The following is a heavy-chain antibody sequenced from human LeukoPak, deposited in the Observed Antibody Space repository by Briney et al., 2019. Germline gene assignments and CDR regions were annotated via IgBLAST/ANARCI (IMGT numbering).Heavy chain of an antibody. CDR1: GGSFSGYY. CDR2: INHSGST. Sequence: SETLSLTCAVYGGSFSGYYWSWIRQPPGKGLEWIGEINHSGSTNYNPSLKSRVTISVDTSKNQFSLKLSSVTAADTAVYYCARAWSLSWFDPWGQGTLVTVSS. CDR3: ARAWSLSWFDP. D-gene: IGHD3-3*01. J-gene: IGHJ5*02. V-gene: IGHV4-34*01.